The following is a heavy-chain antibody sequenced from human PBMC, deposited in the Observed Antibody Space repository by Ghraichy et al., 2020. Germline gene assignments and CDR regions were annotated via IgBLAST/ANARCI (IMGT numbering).Heavy chain of an antibody. V-gene: IGHV3-48*02. J-gene: IGHJ4*02. Sequence: LTCAASSFTFSTYSMNWVRQAPGKGLEWISYISPGYTIYYADSVKGRFTISRDNAKNSLYLQMNSLRDDDTAVYYCAGGYCTGGNCYDYWGPGTLVTVSS. CDR3: AGGYCTGGNCYDY. CDR1: SFTFSTYS. CDR2: ISPGYTI. D-gene: IGHD2-8*02.